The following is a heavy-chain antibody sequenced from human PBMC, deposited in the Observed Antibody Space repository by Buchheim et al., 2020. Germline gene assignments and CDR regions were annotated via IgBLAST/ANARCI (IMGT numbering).Heavy chain of an antibody. J-gene: IGHJ5*01. V-gene: IGHV4-59*01. CDR3: ARYGNYNFNS. CDR2: IYYSGGT. Sequence: QVQLQESGPGLVKPSETLSLTCSVSGDSFSNYYYFWIRQPPGKGLEFIGHIYYSGGTTYNPSLKSRVPMSVDASQSQFSLRLSSVTAADTAVYYCARYGNYNFNSWGQGTL. D-gene: IGHD3-22*01. CDR1: GDSFSNYY.